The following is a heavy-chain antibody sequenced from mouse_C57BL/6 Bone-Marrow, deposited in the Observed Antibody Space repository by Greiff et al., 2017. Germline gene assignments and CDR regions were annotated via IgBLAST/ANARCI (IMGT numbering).Heavy chain of an antibody. V-gene: IGHV14-4*01. D-gene: IGHD1-1*01. J-gene: IGHJ2*01. CDR3: TTTVVPRDYFDY. Sequence: EVKLMESGAELVRPGASVKLSCTASGFNIKDDYMHWVKQRPEQGLEWIGWIDPENGDTEYASKFQGKATITADTSSNTAYLQLSSLTSEDTAVYYCTTTVVPRDYFDYWGQGTTLTVSS. CDR2: IDPENGDT. CDR1: GFNIKDDY.